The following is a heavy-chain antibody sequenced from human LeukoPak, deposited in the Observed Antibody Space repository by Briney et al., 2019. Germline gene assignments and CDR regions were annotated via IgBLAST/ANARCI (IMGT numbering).Heavy chain of an antibody. V-gene: IGHV4-59*01. CDR2: IYYSGST. Sequence: SETLSLTCTVSGGSISSYYWSWIRQPAGKGLEWIGYIYYSGSTNYNPSLKGRVTISVDTSKNQFSLKLSSVTAADTAVYYCARDYSIDYGDYGGWFDPWGQGTLVTVSS. D-gene: IGHD4-17*01. CDR1: GGSISSYY. J-gene: IGHJ5*02. CDR3: ARDYSIDYGDYGGWFDP.